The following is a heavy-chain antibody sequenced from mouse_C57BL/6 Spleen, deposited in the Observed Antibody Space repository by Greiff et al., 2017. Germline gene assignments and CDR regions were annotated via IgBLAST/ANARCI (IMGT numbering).Heavy chain of an antibody. J-gene: IGHJ1*03. Sequence: EVHLVESGGDLVKPGGSLKLSCAASGFTFSSYGMSWVRQTPDKRLEWVATISSGGSYTYYPDSVKGRFTISRDNAKNTLYLQMSSLKSEDTAMYYCARIDYYGSKYFDDWGTGTTVTVSA. V-gene: IGHV5-6*01. CDR1: GFTFSSYG. CDR3: ARIDYYGSKYFDD. D-gene: IGHD1-1*01. CDR2: ISSGGSYT.